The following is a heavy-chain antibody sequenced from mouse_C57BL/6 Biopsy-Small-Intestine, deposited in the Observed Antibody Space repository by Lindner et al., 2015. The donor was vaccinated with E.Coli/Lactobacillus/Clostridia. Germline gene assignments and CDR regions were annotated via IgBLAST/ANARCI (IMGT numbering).Heavy chain of an antibody. V-gene: IGHV5-4*01. J-gene: IGHJ4*01. CDR2: ISNSGSYT. Sequence: VQLQESGGGLVKPGGSLKLSCAASGFTFSSYAMSWVRQIPEKRLEWVATISNSGSYTYYPDNVKGRFTVSRDNDKNNVYLQVSHLKSEDTAMYYCARDWVYYYGSSSLYAMDCWGQGTSVTVSS. D-gene: IGHD1-1*01. CDR3: ARDWVYYYGSSSLYAMDC. CDR1: GFTFSSYA.